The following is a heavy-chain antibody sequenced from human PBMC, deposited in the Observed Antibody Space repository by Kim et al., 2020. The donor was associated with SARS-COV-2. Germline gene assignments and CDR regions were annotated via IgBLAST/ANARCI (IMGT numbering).Heavy chain of an antibody. V-gene: IGHV3-9*01. Sequence: GGSLRLSCAASGFTFDDYAMHWVRQAPGKGLEWVSGISWNSGSIGYADSVKGRFTISRDNAQKSLYLLMNSLRAEDTALYYCAKAHVSSSLEFVYWGQGT. D-gene: IGHD6-13*01. J-gene: IGHJ4*02. CDR1: GFTFDDYA. CDR3: AKAHVSSSLEFVY. CDR2: ISWNSGSI.